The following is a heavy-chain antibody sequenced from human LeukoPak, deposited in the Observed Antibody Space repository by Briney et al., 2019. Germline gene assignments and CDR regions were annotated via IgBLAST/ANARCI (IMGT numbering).Heavy chain of an antibody. D-gene: IGHD3-9*01. V-gene: IGHV1-69*06. Sequence: XXXXXQAPGQGXXWMGGXXXIFGTANYAQKFQGRVTITADKSTSTAYMELSSLRSEDTAVYYCAARFYDILTGNYYYGMDVWGKGTTVTVSS. J-gene: IGHJ6*04. CDR2: XXXIFGTA. CDR3: AARFYDILTGNYYYGMDV.